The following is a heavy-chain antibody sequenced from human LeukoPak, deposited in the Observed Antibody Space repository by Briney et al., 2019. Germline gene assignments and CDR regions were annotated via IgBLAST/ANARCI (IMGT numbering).Heavy chain of an antibody. V-gene: IGHV4-59*01. CDR2: IYYSGST. CDR1: GGSISSYY. CDR3: ARSSESYDSSGYYSYYFDY. D-gene: IGHD3-22*01. J-gene: IGHJ4*02. Sequence: SETLSLTCTVSGGSISSYYWSWIRQPPGKGLEWVGYIYYSGSTNYSPSLRSRVTISVDTSKNQFSLRLSSVTAADTAVYYCARSSESYDSSGYYSYYFDYWGQGTLVTVSS.